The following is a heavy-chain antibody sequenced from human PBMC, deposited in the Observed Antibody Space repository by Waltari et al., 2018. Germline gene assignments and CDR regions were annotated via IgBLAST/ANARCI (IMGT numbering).Heavy chain of an antibody. D-gene: IGHD3-22*01. V-gene: IGHV3-30-3*01. CDR1: GFTFRSYA. Sequence: QVQLVESGGGVVQPGRSLRLSCAASGFTFRSYALHGFRQAPGKGLEWVAVISYDGSHKYYADSVKGRFTISRDSSKNTLFLQMNSLRVEDTAVYYCARDIAYHDSSGYYPYYFDYWGQGALVTVSS. CDR3: ARDIAYHDSSGYYPYYFDY. J-gene: IGHJ4*02. CDR2: ISYDGSHK.